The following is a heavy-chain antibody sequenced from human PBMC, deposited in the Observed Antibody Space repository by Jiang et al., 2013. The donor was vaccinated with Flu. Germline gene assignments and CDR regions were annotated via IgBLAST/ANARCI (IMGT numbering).Heavy chain of an antibody. CDR3: ARDSGYERYYYYYGMDV. J-gene: IGHJ6*04. CDR2: IYYSGST. V-gene: IGHV4-59*01. Sequence: GSGLVKPSETLSLTCTVSGGSISSYYWSWIRQPPGKGLEWIGYIYYSGSTNYNPSLKSRVTISVDTSKNQFSLKLSSVTAADTAVYYCARDSGYERYYYYYGMDVVGQRDHGHRLL. D-gene: IGHD5-12*01. CDR1: GGSISSYY.